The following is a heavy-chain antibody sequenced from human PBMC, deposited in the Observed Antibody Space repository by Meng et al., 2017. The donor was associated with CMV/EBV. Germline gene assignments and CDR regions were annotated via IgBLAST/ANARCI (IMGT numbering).Heavy chain of an antibody. CDR3: ARDRGYDFWSGSTDY. CDR1: GFTFSSYD. J-gene: IGHJ4*02. CDR2: ISGSGGNT. D-gene: IGHD3-3*01. Sequence: GGSLRLSCAASGFTFSSYDMSWVRQAPGKGLEWVSAISGSGGNTNYADSVKGRFTISRDNSKNTLYLQMNSLRAEDTAVYYCARDRGYDFWSGSTDYWGQGTLVTVSS. V-gene: IGHV3-23*01.